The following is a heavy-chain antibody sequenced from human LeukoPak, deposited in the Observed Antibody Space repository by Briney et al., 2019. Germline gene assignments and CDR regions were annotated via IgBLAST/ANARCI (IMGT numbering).Heavy chain of an antibody. J-gene: IGHJ4*02. D-gene: IGHD3-3*01. V-gene: IGHV4-4*07. Sequence: SETLSLTCTVSGGSISTYYWSWIRQPAGKGLEWIGRVYSSGSTNYNPSLMSRVTMSVDTSKNQFSLKLSSLTAADTAVYYCASSGVVSPFDYWGQGTLVTVSS. CDR3: ASSGVVSPFDY. CDR2: VYSSGST. CDR1: GGSISTYY.